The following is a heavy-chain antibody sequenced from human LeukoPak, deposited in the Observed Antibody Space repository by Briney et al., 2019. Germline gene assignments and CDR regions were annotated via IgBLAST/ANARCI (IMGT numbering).Heavy chain of an antibody. J-gene: IGHJ4*02. V-gene: IGHV5-51*01. CDR3: ARSGPYRYESSGFYLPD. Sequence: NPGESLKSSCKGSANSFVGYWIGWVRQMPGKGLKWMGVIYPGDSDTRYSPSFQGQVTISADKSISTAYLQWSRLKASDTVIYYCARSGPYRYESSGFYLPDRGQGSLVAVSS. CDR1: ANSFVGYW. D-gene: IGHD3-22*01. CDR2: IYPGDSDT.